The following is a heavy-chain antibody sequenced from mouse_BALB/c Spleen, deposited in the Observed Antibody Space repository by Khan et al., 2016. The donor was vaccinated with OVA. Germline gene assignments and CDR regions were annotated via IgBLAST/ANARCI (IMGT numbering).Heavy chain of an antibody. CDR1: GYSIASDYA. Sequence: EVKLEVSGPGLVRPSQSLSLTCTVTGYSIASDYAWNWIRQFPGNKLVWMGFISYSGNTNYNPSLKSRISFTRDTSKNQFFLQLNYVTTEDTARYYRARVYGGDFDYWGQGTPLKVSS. J-gene: IGHJ2*01. CDR3: ARVYGGDFDY. CDR2: ISYSGNT. V-gene: IGHV3-2*02. D-gene: IGHD1-1*01.